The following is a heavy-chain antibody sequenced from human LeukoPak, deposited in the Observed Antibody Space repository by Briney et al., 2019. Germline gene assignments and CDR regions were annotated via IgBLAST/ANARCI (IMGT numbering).Heavy chain of an antibody. V-gene: IGHV3-48*01. J-gene: IGHJ6*03. CDR2: ISSSSSTI. D-gene: IGHD6-6*01. CDR1: GFTFSSYS. Sequence: PGGSLRLSCAASGFTFSSYSMNWVRQAPGKGLEWVSYISSSSSTIYYADSVKGRFTISRDNAKNSLYLQMNSLRAEDTAVYYCARRPGYSSSSVHYYYMDVWGKGTTVTVSS. CDR3: ARRPGYSSSSVHYYYMDV.